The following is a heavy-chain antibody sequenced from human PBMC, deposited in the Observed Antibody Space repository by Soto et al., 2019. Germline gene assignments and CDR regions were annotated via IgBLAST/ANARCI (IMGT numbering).Heavy chain of an antibody. Sequence: AVKVSCQASGGTFSSYAISWVRQAPGQGLEWMGGIIPIFGTANYAQKFQGRVTITADESTSTAYMELSSLRSEDTAVYYCANGLRDVYYYYGMDVWGQGTTVTLSS. D-gene: IGHD2-21*02. CDR2: IIPIFGTA. V-gene: IGHV1-69*13. CDR3: ANGLRDVYYYYGMDV. J-gene: IGHJ6*02. CDR1: GGTFSSYA.